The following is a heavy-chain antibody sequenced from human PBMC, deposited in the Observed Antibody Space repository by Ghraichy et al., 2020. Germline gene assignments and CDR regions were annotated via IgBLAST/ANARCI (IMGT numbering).Heavy chain of an antibody. CDR2: IYYTGKT. CDR3: ARHKTTAYDILTGYYWFHSDS. V-gene: IGHV4-39*01. J-gene: IGHJ4*02. CDR1: GGSIRSTSFY. Sequence: SETLSLTCTVSGGSIRSTSFYWGWLRQPPGKGLEWIGSIYYTGKTDDNPSLKSRVTISVDTSKNQFSLKLSSVTAADTAVYYCARHKTTAYDILTGYYWFHSDSWGQGTLVTVSS. D-gene: IGHD3-9*01.